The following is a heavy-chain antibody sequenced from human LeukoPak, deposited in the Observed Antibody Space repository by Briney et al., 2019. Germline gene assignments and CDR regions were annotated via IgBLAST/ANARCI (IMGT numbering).Heavy chain of an antibody. CDR3: ARKRCSSTYTACNWFDP. V-gene: IGHV1-2*06. J-gene: IGHJ5*02. CDR2: INPNSGGT. Sequence: ASVKVSCKASGYTFSGYYMHWVRQAPGQGLEWMGRINPNSGGTNYAQKFQGRVTMTRDTSISTAYMELSSLRSEDTAVYYCARKRCSSTYTACNWFDPWGQGTLVTVSS. D-gene: IGHD2-2*01. CDR1: GYTFSGYY.